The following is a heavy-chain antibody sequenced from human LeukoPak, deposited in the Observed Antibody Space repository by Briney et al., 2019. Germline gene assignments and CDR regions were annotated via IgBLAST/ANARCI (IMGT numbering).Heavy chain of an antibody. CDR2: IYYSGST. V-gene: IGHV4-39*01. Sequence: PSPTLSPTCTVSGGSISSNDYYWGWIRQPPGRGLEWIGNIYYSGSTFYNPSLKSRVTISVDTSKNQFSLKLSSVTAADTAVYYCARFMVRGLIVDYWGQGTLVTVSS. CDR3: ARFMVRGLIVDY. CDR1: GGSISSNDYY. J-gene: IGHJ4*02. D-gene: IGHD3-10*01.